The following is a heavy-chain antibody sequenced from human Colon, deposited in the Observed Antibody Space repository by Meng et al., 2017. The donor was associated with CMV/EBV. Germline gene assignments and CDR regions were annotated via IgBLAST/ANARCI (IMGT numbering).Heavy chain of an antibody. Sequence: GSLRLSCTVSGGSISSSSYYWGWIRQPPGKGLEWIGSIYYSGSTYYNPSLKSRVTISVDTSKNQFSLKLSSVTAADTAVYYCARTCTSSSYDSWGQGTLVTVSS. J-gene: IGHJ4*02. CDR1: GGSISSSSYY. V-gene: IGHV4-39*07. D-gene: IGHD2-2*01. CDR2: IYYSGST. CDR3: ARTCTSSSYDS.